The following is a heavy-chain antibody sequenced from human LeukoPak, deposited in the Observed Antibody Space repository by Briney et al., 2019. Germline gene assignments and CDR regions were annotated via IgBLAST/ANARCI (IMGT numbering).Heavy chain of an antibody. CDR2: IYTSGST. D-gene: IGHD3-10*01. CDR3: TRDRAGTQSWVEFDL. CDR1: GFSVSSTY. Sequence: GSLSRSCAASGFSVSSTYMSWVRQAQGKGLEWVSLIYTSGSTFYADCVMGRFTISTDNSKNTLFLQMNSLRAEDSAVYYCTRDRAGTQSWVEFDLWGKGTLVTVSS. J-gene: IGHJ5*02. V-gene: IGHV3-66*03.